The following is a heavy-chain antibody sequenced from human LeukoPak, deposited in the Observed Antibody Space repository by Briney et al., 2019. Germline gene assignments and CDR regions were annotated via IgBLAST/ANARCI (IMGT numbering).Heavy chain of an antibody. D-gene: IGHD3-3*01. Sequence: PGGSLRLSCAASGFTFSDFYMSWIRQAPGKGLEWVSYISSSGSTIYYADSVKGRFTISRDNAKNSLYLQMNSLRAEDTAVYYCARDPLAGYYSSTLFDYWGQGTLVTVSS. CDR3: ARDPLAGYYSSTLFDY. J-gene: IGHJ4*02. CDR2: ISSSGSTI. V-gene: IGHV3-11*01. CDR1: GFTFSDFY.